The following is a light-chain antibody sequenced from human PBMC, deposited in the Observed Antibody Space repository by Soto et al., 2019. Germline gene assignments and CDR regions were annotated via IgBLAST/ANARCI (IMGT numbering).Light chain of an antibody. CDR3: SSYISSSTLVV. CDR1: SSDVGGYNY. CDR2: EVS. J-gene: IGLJ2*01. V-gene: IGLV2-14*01. Sequence: QSALTQPASVSGSPGQSITMSCTGTSSDVGGYNYVSWYQQHPDKAPKLMIYEVSSRPSGVSNRFSGSKSGNTASLTISGLQAEDEADYYCSSYISSSTLVVFGGGTKLTVL.